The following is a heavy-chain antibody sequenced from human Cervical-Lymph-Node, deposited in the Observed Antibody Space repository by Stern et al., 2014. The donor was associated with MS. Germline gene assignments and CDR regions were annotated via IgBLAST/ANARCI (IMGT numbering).Heavy chain of an antibody. CDR2: IIPILSIT. D-gene: IGHD4-17*01. CDR3: ATLGVTTGDFDP. J-gene: IGHJ5*02. Sequence: QVQLVQSGSEVKKPGSSVRVSCKASGGTFSSSGISWVRQAPGQGLEWMGRIIPILSITNYAQNFQVRVTITADKSTSTAYMELSSLRSEDTAVYYCATLGVTTGDFDPWGQGTLVTVSS. V-gene: IGHV1-69*09. CDR1: GGTFSSSG.